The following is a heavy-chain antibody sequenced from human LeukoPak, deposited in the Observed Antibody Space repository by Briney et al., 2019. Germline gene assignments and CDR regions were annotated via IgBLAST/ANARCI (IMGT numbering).Heavy chain of an antibody. J-gene: IGHJ4*02. CDR2: ISAYNGNT. CDR1: GYTFSSYG. V-gene: IGHV1-18*01. D-gene: IGHD3-10*01. Sequence: EASVKVSCKASGYTFSSYGISWVRQAPGQGLEWMGWISAYNGNTDYGQNLRGRLIMTTDTSTSTAYMELRSLRSDDTAVYYCARDSIDGSGTYYNDSPDYWGQGTLVTVSS. CDR3: ARDSIDGSGTYYNDSPDY.